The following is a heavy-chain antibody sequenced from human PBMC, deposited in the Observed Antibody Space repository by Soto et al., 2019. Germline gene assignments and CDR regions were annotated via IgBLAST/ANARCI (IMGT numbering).Heavy chain of an antibody. J-gene: IGHJ6*02. D-gene: IGHD2-2*01. V-gene: IGHV4-59*01. Sequence: SETLSLTCTVSGGSISSYYWSWIRQPPGKGLEWIGYIYYSGSTNYNPSLKSRVTISVDTSKNQFSLKLSSVTAADTAVYFCARSLLPGSCPLGMDVWGQGTTVTVSS. CDR1: GGSISSYY. CDR2: IYYSGST. CDR3: ARSLLPGSCPLGMDV.